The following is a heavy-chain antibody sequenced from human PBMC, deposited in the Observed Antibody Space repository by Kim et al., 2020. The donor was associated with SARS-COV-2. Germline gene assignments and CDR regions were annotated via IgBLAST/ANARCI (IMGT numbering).Heavy chain of an antibody. J-gene: IGHJ4*02. CDR3: MKGGWGWIWDH. CDR1: GLTFTGHA. Sequence: GGSLRLSCTTSGLTFTGHAMSWVRQAPGKGLEWVSSIDGSDGTTYYVDSVRGRFTISRDDSKNTLYLQMSALRGDDTAVYYCMKGGWGWIWDHWGQGTLVTVPS. D-gene: IGHD2-21*01. CDR2: IDGSDGTT. V-gene: IGHV3-23*01.